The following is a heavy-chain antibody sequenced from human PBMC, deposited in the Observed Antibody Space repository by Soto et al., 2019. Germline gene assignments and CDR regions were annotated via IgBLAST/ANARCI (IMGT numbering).Heavy chain of an antibody. V-gene: IGHV1-3*01. CDR3: ARHIVDTSMTASFNY. CDR1: GYTFTSYP. J-gene: IGHJ4*02. CDR2: INAANGDT. Sequence: ASVKVSGKASGYTFTSYPMHWVRQAPGQGLEWMGWINAANGDTKYSQKFQGRVTITRDPSAITAYMELSSLRSEDTAMYYCARHIVDTSMTASFNYWGQGTQVTVSS. D-gene: IGHD5-18*01.